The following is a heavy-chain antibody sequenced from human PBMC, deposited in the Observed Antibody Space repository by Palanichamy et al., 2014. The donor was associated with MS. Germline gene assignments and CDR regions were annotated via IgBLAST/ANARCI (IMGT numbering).Heavy chain of an antibody. Sequence: QVQLVQSGAEVKKPGSSVKVSCKTSGGTFSKYTISWVRQAPGQGLEWMGRIIPVLDRTNYSQKFQGRVTITADKSTSTAYMDLSTLRSEDTAVYYCATEDNWNPYGVDVWGQGTTVTVS. J-gene: IGHJ6*02. CDR3: ATEDNWNPYGVDV. V-gene: IGHV1-69*08. D-gene: IGHD1-1*01. CDR2: IIPVLDRT. CDR1: GGTFSKYT.